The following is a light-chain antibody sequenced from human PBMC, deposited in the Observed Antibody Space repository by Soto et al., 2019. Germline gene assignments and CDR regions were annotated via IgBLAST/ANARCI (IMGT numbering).Light chain of an antibody. J-gene: IGLJ1*01. Sequence: QSVLTQPPSASGSPGQSVTISCTGSSSDVGGYNYVSWYQQHPGKAPKLMIYEVIKRPSGVPDRFSGSKSGNTASLTVSRLQAEDEADYYCSSYGGSNNYVLGTGTKVTVL. V-gene: IGLV2-8*01. CDR3: SSYGGSNNYV. CDR1: SSDVGGYNY. CDR2: EVI.